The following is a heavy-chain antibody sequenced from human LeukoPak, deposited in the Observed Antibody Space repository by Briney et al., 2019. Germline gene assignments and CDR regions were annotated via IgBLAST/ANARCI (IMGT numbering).Heavy chain of an antibody. V-gene: IGHV1-69*13. CDR1: GYTLTELS. J-gene: IGHJ4*02. Sequence: SVKVSCKVSGYTLTELSMHWVRQAPGKGLEWMGGIIPIFGTANYAQKFQGRVTITADESTSTAYMELSSLRSEDTAVYYCARDQSNYFDYWGQGTLVTVSS. CDR2: IIPIFGTA. D-gene: IGHD6-6*01. CDR3: ARDQSNYFDY.